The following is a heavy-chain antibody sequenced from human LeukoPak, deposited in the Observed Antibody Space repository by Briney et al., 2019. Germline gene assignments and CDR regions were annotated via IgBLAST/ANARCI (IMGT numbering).Heavy chain of an antibody. CDR3: ARDNYYGSGSQIGGYYYYYGMDV. CDR2: ISAYNGNT. D-gene: IGHD3-10*01. Sequence: ASVEVSCKASGYTFTSYGISWVRQAPGQGLEWMGWISAYNGNTNYAQKLQGRVTMTTDTSTSTAYMELRSLRSDDTAVYYCARDNYYGSGSQIGGYYYYYGMDVWGQGTTVTVSS. CDR1: GYTFTSYG. J-gene: IGHJ6*02. V-gene: IGHV1-18*01.